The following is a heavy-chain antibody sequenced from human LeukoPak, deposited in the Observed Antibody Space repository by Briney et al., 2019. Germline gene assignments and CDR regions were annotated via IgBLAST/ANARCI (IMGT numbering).Heavy chain of an antibody. CDR2: IYFSGST. V-gene: IGHV4-39*07. D-gene: IGHD2-8*02. J-gene: IGHJ2*01. Sequence: SETLSHTCTVSGESISSSSYYWGWIRQPPRQGLEWLGSIYFSGSTHYNPSLKSRVTISVDTSKNQFSLKLSSVTAADTAVYYCARDFRNSLTTTGSGYWYFDLWGRGTLVTVSS. CDR1: GESISSSSYY. CDR3: ARDFRNSLTTTGSGYWYFDL.